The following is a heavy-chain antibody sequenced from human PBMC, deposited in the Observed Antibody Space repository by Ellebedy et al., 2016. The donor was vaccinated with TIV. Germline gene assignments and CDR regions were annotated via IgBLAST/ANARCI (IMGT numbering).Heavy chain of an antibody. CDR1: GYTLTELS. Sequence: ASVKVSCXVSGYTLTELSMHWVRQATGQGLEWMGWMNPNSGNTGYAQKFQSRVTMTRNTSISTAYMELSSLRSEDTAVYYCAMTNVLRFLEYAFDIWGQGTMVTVSS. CDR3: AMTNVLRFLEYAFDI. D-gene: IGHD3-3*01. J-gene: IGHJ3*02. CDR2: MNPNSGNT. V-gene: IGHV1-8*01.